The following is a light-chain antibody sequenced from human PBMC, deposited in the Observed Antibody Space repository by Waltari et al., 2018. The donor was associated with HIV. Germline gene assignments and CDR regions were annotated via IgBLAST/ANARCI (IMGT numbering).Light chain of an antibody. CDR3: VLYMGSGIWV. J-gene: IGLJ3*02. CDR1: YGSVPTSHS. CDR2: SPN. V-gene: IGLV8-61*01. Sequence: QTVVTQEPSFSVSPGGTVQPTCGLSYGSVPTSHSPSWYQPTPGQAPRTLIYSPNTRSSGVPDRFAGSILGNKAALTITGAQADDESDYYCVLYMGSGIWVFCGGTKLTVL.